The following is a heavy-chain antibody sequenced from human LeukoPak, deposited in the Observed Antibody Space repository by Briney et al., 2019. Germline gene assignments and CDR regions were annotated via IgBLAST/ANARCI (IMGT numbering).Heavy chain of an antibody. J-gene: IGHJ5*02. D-gene: IGHD6-13*01. V-gene: IGHV3-23*01. CDR1: GFTFSNYA. CDR2: ISSSAGST. Sequence: PGGSLGLSCAASGFTFSNYAMSWVRQAPGKGLEWVSAISSSAGSTYYADSVKGRFTISRDNSRNTLHLQMNSLRAEDTAVYYCAREWGSSSWYNWFDPWGQGTLVTVSS. CDR3: AREWGSSSWYNWFDP.